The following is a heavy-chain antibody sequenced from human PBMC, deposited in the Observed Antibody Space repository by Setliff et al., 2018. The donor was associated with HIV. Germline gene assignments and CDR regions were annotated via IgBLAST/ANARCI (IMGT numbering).Heavy chain of an antibody. CDR2: ISGYNRNT. D-gene: IGHD2-8*02. CDR1: GYSFSNYG. J-gene: IGHJ4*02. Sequence: ASVKVSCKASGYSFSNYGISWVRQAPGQGLEWMGWISGYNRNTEYAQNHRGRVTVTKDTSTNTAYMDLRSLTSDDTALYYCVRYWSYAPDYWGQGTLVTVSS. CDR3: VRYWSYAPDY. V-gene: IGHV1-18*01.